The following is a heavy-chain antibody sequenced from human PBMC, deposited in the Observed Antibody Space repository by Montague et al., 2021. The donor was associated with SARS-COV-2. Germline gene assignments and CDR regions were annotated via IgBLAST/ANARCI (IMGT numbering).Heavy chain of an antibody. V-gene: IGHV2-5*02. J-gene: IGHJ2*01. CDR3: AHVGMACSGGSCYPKIKDWYFEL. CDR2: IYWDDDK. CDR1: GFSLSTSGVG. D-gene: IGHD2-15*01. Sequence: PALVKPTQTLTLTCTFSGFSLSTSGVGVGWIRQPPGKALEWLALIYWDDDKRYSPSLKSRLTITKDTSKNQVVLTMTNMDPVDTATYYCAHVGMACSGGSCYPKIKDWYFELWGRGTLVTVSS.